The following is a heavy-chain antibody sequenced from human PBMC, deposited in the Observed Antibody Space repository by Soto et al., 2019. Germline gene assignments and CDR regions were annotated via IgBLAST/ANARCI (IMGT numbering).Heavy chain of an antibody. Sequence: QVQLQESGPGLVKPSQTLSLTCTVSGGSISSGDYYWSWIRQPPGKGLEWIGYIYYSGSTYYNPSLKSRVTISVDTSKNQFSLKLSSVTAADTAVYYCARREDQYYYDSIGDAFDIWGQGTMGTVSS. CDR1: GGSISSGDYY. CDR3: ARREDQYYYDSIGDAFDI. V-gene: IGHV4-30-4*01. CDR2: IYYSGST. J-gene: IGHJ3*02. D-gene: IGHD3-22*01.